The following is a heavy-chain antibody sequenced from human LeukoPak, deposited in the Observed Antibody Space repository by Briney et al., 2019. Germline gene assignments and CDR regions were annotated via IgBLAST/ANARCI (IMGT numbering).Heavy chain of an antibody. CDR3: ARDPDYGDPY. D-gene: IGHD4-17*01. V-gene: IGHV3-11*01. Sequence: PGGSLRLSCTVSGFTLTDHYMTWYRQSPGRGLEWISWITASGTTKDYADSVKGRSTISRDNSKNSVYLQMSSLRADDTAVYYCARDPDYGDPYWGQGTLVTVSS. CDR2: ITASGTTK. J-gene: IGHJ4*02. CDR1: GFTLTDHY.